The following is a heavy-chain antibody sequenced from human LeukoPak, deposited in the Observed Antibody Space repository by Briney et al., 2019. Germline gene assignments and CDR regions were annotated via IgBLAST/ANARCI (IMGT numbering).Heavy chain of an antibody. CDR1: IDSFSNYH. J-gene: IGHJ4*02. CDR3: ARDGDSSSWYYYFDY. D-gene: IGHD6-13*01. Sequence: SETLSLTCAVYIDSFSNYHWNWIRQTPAKGMEWIGEVNESGGTNYNPSIKSRVTISVDKSKNQFSLKLSSVTAADTAVYYCARDGDSSSWYYYFDYWGQGTLVTVSS. CDR2: VNESGGT. V-gene: IGHV4-34*01.